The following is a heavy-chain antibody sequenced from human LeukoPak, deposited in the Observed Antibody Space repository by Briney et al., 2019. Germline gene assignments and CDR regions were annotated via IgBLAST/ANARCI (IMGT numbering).Heavy chain of an antibody. CDR1: GFSFSAYG. CDR2: ISTNGGST. V-gene: IGHV3-64*05. D-gene: IGHD5-24*01. CDR3: VKDGRDGYKHPSDY. J-gene: IGHJ4*02. Sequence: PGGSLRLSYSASGFSFSAYGMYGVRQAPGKGLEYVSGISTNGGSTYYADSVKGRFTISRDNSKNTVVFQMSSLRVEDTAIYYCVKDGRDGYKHPSDYWGQGTLVTVSS.